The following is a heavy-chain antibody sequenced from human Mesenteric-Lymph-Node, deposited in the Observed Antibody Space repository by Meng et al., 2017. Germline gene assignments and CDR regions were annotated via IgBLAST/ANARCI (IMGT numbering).Heavy chain of an antibody. CDR2: IWYDGSNK. V-gene: IGHV3-33*01. Sequence: GESLKISCAASGFTFSSYGMHWVRQAPGKGLEWVAVIWYDGSNKYYADSVKGRFTISRDNAKNSLYLQMNSLRAEDTAVYYCARGRALRWELWNWYFDLWGRGTLVTVSS. J-gene: IGHJ2*01. CDR1: GFTFSSYG. D-gene: IGHD1-26*01. CDR3: ARGRALRWELWNWYFDL.